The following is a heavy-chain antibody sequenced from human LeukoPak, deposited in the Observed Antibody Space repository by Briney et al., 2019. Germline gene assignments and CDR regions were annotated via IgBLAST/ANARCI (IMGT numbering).Heavy chain of an antibody. CDR2: IYNSGST. CDR1: LDSTTSNF. Sequence: PSETLSLTCTVSLDSTTSNFWSWVRQPPGKGLEWIGYIYNSGSTNYNPSLKSRVTISVDTSKNQFSLNLNSVTAADTAVYYCAREPTPNWFDRWGQGTLVTVSS. CDR3: AREPTPNWFDR. J-gene: IGHJ5*02. V-gene: IGHV4-59*01. D-gene: IGHD4-23*01.